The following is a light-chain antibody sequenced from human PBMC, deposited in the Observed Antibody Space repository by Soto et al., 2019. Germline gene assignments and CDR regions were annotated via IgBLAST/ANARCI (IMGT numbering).Light chain of an antibody. Sequence: DIQMTQSPSSLSASVGDRVTITFRASQSISSHLHWYQQIPGKAPKVLIYGASTLQGGVPSRFNGSGSGTDFTLTISSLQPEDFATYCCQQSYTTPWTFGQGTKVEIK. J-gene: IGKJ1*01. CDR1: QSISSH. CDR3: QQSYTTPWT. CDR2: GAS. V-gene: IGKV1-39*01.